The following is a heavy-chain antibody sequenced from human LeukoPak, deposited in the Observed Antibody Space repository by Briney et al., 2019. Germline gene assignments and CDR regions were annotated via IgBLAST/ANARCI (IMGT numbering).Heavy chain of an antibody. D-gene: IGHD3-22*01. CDR3: ARDRFYYDSSGYPAFDY. Sequence: GGSLRLSCAASGFTFSSYYMNWVRQAPGKGLEWVSSISSSSSNYIYYTDSVKGRFTIYRDNAENSLYLQMNSLRDEDTAVYYCARDRFYYDSSGYPAFDYWGQGTLGTVS. V-gene: IGHV3-21*01. J-gene: IGHJ4*02. CDR1: GFTFSSYY. CDR2: ISSSSSNYI.